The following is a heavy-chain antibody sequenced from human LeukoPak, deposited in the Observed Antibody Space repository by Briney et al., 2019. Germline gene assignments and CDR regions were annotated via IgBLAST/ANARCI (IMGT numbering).Heavy chain of an antibody. Sequence: GMSLRLSCAASGFTFSTYGMHWVRQAPGKGREWVALITYDVYYKYYSDSVKGRFTISSDTSKNTLSLKMTSLRAEDTAVYYCARDLSPVVRASPMGYWGQGTLVTVSS. D-gene: IGHD3-10*01. CDR2: ITYDVYYK. J-gene: IGHJ4*02. CDR3: ARDLSPVVRASPMGY. V-gene: IGHV3-30*03. CDR1: GFTFSTYG.